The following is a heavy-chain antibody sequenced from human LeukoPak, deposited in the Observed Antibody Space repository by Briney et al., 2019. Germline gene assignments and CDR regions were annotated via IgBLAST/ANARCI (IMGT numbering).Heavy chain of an antibody. Sequence: PSETLSLTCTVSGGSISSYYWSWIRQPPGKGLEWIGYIYYSGSTNYNPSLKSRVTISVDTSKNQFSLKLSSVTAADTAVYYCARDPSSSEFDYWGQGTLVTVSS. CDR3: ARDPSSSEFDY. CDR2: IYYSGST. V-gene: IGHV4-59*12. CDR1: GGSISSYY. J-gene: IGHJ4*02. D-gene: IGHD6-13*01.